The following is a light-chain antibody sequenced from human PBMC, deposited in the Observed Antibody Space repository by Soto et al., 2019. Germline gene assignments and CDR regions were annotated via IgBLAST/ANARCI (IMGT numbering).Light chain of an antibody. Sequence: EIVMTQSPATLSVSPGERATLSCRASQSVSSNLAWYQQKPGQAPRLLMYGASTRASGIPDRFSDSGSGTEFTLTISSLQSEDFAVCYCQQYNNWLPVTFGQGTRLEIK. CDR2: GAS. J-gene: IGKJ5*01. V-gene: IGKV3-15*01. CDR1: QSVSSN. CDR3: QQYNNWLPVT.